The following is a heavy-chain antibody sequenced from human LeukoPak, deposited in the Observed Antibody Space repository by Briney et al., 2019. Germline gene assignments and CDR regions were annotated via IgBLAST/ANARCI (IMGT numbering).Heavy chain of an antibody. Sequence: ASVKVSCKASGYTFTSYYMHWVRQAPGQGLEWMGIINPSCGSTSYAQKFQGRVTMTREMSTRTVYLELSSLRSEDTAVYYCARGWLVYVFFDYWGQGTLVTVSS. CDR3: ARGWLVYVFFDY. J-gene: IGHJ4*02. CDR2: INPSCGST. D-gene: IGHD6-19*01. CDR1: GYTFTSYY. V-gene: IGHV1-46*01.